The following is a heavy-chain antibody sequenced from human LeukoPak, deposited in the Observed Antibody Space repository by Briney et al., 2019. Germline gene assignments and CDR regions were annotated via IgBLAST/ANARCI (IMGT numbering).Heavy chain of an antibody. CDR2: IYPGDSDT. CDR1: GYSFTSYW. CDR3: ARVNSGSYWVGAFDI. D-gene: IGHD1-26*01. Sequence: LGESLKISCKGSGYSFTSYWIGWVRQMPGKGLEWMGIIYPGDSDTRYSPSLQGQVTISADKSISTAYPQWSSLKASDTAMYYCARVNSGSYWVGAFDIWGQGTMVTVSS. V-gene: IGHV5-51*01. J-gene: IGHJ3*02.